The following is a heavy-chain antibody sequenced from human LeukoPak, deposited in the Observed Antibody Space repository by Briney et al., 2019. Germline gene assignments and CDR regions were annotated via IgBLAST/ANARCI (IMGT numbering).Heavy chain of an antibody. CDR1: GGTFSSYA. D-gene: IGHD4-17*01. CDR2: IILILGTA. CDR3: ARATVTTFNWFDP. Sequence: SVKVSCKASGGTFSSYAISWVRQAPGQGLEWMGGIILILGTAKYAQKFQGRVTITADESTSTAYMELSSLRSEDTAVYYCARATVTTFNWFDPWGQGTLVTVSS. V-gene: IGHV1-69*13. J-gene: IGHJ5*02.